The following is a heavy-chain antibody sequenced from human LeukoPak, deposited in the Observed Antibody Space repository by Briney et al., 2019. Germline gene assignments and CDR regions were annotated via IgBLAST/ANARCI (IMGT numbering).Heavy chain of an antibody. CDR3: AREDGWGISY. J-gene: IGHJ4*02. V-gene: IGHV4-61*01. Sequence: SETLSLTCTVSGGSVSGGSYYWSWIRQPPGKGLEWIGYIYYSGSTNYNPSLKSRVTISVDTSKSQFSLKLSSVTAADTAVYYCAREDGWGISYWGQGTLVTVSS. CDR2: IYYSGST. D-gene: IGHD5-24*01. CDR1: GGSVSGGSYY.